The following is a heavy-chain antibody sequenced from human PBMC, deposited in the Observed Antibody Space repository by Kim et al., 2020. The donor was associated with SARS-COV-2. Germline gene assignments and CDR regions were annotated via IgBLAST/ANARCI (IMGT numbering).Heavy chain of an antibody. CDR1: GGSISSYY. Sequence: SETLSLTCTVSGGSISSYYWSWIRQPAGKGLEWIGRIYTSGSTNYNPSLKSRVTMSVDTSKNQFSLKLSSVTAADTAVYYCARETDYDFWSGYPTLDYWGQGTLVTVSS. V-gene: IGHV4-4*07. D-gene: IGHD3-3*01. CDR3: ARETDYDFWSGYPTLDY. CDR2: IYTSGST. J-gene: IGHJ4*02.